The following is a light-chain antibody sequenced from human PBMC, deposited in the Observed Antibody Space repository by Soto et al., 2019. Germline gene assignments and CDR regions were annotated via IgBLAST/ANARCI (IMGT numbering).Light chain of an antibody. CDR1: SSDVGGYNY. J-gene: IGLJ1*01. CDR3: SSYTSSIISPYV. Sequence: QSALTQPASVSGSPGQSITMSCTGTSSDVGGYNYVSWYQQHPGKAPKLMIYEVSNRPSGVSNRFSGSKSGNTASLTISGLQAEDEADYYCSSYTSSIISPYVFGTGTKVTVL. V-gene: IGLV2-14*01. CDR2: EVS.